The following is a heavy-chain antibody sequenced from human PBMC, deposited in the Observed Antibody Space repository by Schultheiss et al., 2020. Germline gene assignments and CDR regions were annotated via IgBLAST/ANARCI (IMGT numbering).Heavy chain of an antibody. CDR2: ISYDGSNK. J-gene: IGHJ4*02. V-gene: IGHV3-30*04. CDR3: ARAEYCSSTSCYARPLFDY. Sequence: GGSLRLSCAASGFTFSSYAMHWVRQAPGKGLEWVAVISYDGSNKYYADSVKGRFTISRDNSKNTLYLQMNSLRAEDTAVYYCARAEYCSSTSCYARPLFDYWGQGTLVTVAS. CDR1: GFTFSSYA. D-gene: IGHD2-2*01.